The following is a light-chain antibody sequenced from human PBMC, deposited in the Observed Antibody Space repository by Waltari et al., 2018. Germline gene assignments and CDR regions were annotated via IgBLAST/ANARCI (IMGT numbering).Light chain of an antibody. CDR2: KAS. Sequence: DIQMTQSPSTLSASVGDRSTISCRASQSISNWLAWYQQKPGKAPKLLIYKASSLESGVPSRFSGSGSGTEFTLTISSLQPDDFASYYCQQYNSDSLYTFGQGTKLEIK. J-gene: IGKJ2*01. V-gene: IGKV1-5*03. CDR1: QSISNW. CDR3: QQYNSDSLYT.